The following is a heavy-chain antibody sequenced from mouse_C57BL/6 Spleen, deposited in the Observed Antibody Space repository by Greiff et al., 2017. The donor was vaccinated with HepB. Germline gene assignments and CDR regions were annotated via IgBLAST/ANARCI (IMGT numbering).Heavy chain of an antibody. D-gene: IGHD4-1*01. J-gene: IGHJ1*03. Sequence: QVQLQQPGAELVKPGASVKLSCKASGYTFTSYWMQWVKQRPGQGLEWIGEIDPSDSYTNYNQKFKGKATWTVDTSTSTAYMQLSSLTSEDSAVYYCARSGTGYFDVWGTGTTVTVSS. V-gene: IGHV1-50*01. CDR1: GYTFTSYW. CDR3: ARSGTGYFDV. CDR2: IDPSDSYT.